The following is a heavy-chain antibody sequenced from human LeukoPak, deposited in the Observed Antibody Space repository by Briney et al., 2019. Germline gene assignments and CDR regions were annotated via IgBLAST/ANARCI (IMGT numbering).Heavy chain of an antibody. J-gene: IGHJ4*02. CDR1: GGTFSSYA. Sequence: GSSVMVSCKASGGTFSSYAISWVRQAPGQGLEWMGGIIPIFGTANYAQKFQGRVTITADESTSTAYMELSSLRSEDTAVYYCARAPYSGSYCFGYWGQGTLVTVSS. CDR2: IIPIFGTA. D-gene: IGHD1-26*01. CDR3: ARAPYSGSYCFGY. V-gene: IGHV1-69*01.